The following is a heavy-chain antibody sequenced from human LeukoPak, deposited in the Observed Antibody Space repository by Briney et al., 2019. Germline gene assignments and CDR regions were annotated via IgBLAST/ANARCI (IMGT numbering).Heavy chain of an antibody. V-gene: IGHV3-74*01. D-gene: IGHD5-24*01. CDR1: GFPFRSYT. CDR3: ARARWLQFMSAFDI. J-gene: IGHJ3*02. Sequence: GGSLRLSCEGSGFPFRSYTINWVRQAPGKGLAWVARIYDDGSIKTYADSVKGRFTISRDNAKNTVYLQMNSLRAEDTAVYYCARARWLQFMSAFDIWGQGTMVTVSS. CDR2: IYDDGSIK.